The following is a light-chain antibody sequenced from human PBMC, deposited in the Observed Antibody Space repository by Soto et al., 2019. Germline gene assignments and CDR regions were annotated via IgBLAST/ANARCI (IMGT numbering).Light chain of an antibody. CDR3: QSFDSSRIGLL. J-gene: IGLJ2*01. Sequence: QSVLTQPPSVTGAPGQRVTISCTGSHSDIGAGYGVHWYQQFPHSAPKLLIYDTTNRPSGVPDRFSGSRSGTSASLAITGLKAEDEADYYCQSFDSSRIGLLFGGGTKLTVL. V-gene: IGLV1-40*01. CDR1: HSDIGAGYG. CDR2: DTT.